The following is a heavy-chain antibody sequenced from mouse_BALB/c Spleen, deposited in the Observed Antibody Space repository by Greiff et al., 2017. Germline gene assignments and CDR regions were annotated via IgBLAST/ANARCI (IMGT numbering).Heavy chain of an antibody. CDR3: AIYDGYRAWFAY. J-gene: IGHJ3*01. Sequence: VQLQQSGPELVKPGASVRISCKASGYTFTSYYIHWVKQRPGQGLEWIGWIYPGNVNTKYNEKFKGKATLTADKSSSTAYMQLSSLTSEDSAVYFCAIYDGYRAWFAYWGQGTLVTVSA. D-gene: IGHD2-3*01. CDR2: IYPGNVNT. CDR1: GYTFTSYY. V-gene: IGHV1S56*01.